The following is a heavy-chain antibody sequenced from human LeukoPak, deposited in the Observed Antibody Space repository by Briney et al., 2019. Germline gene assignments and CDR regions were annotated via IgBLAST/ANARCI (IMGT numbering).Heavy chain of an antibody. CDR3: ARDDFSNKNYQLDY. CDR2: INPNSGAT. J-gene: IGHJ4*02. D-gene: IGHD3-3*01. V-gene: IGHV1-2*02. Sequence: ASVKVSCKASGYTFTDYYLNWVRQAPGQGPEWMGWINPNSGATNYAQKFQGRVTMTRDTSSSTAYMGLSRLTYDDTAVYYCARDDFSNKNYQLDYWGQGTRVTVSS. CDR1: GYTFTDYY.